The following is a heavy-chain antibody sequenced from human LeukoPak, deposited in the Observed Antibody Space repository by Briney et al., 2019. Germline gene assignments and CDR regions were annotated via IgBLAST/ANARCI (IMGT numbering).Heavy chain of an antibody. Sequence: GRSLRLSCAASGFTFSSYGMHWVRQAPGKGLEWVAVIWYDGSNKYYADSVKGRFTISRDNSKNTLYLQMNSLRAEDTAVCYCAREGRRTIGLAYYYYGMDVWGQGTTVTVSS. V-gene: IGHV3-33*01. CDR1: GFTFSSYG. CDR2: IWYDGSNK. D-gene: IGHD1-1*01. J-gene: IGHJ6*02. CDR3: AREGRRTIGLAYYYYGMDV.